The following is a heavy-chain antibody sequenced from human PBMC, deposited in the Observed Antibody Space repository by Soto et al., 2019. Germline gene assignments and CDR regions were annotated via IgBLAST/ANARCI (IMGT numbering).Heavy chain of an antibody. V-gene: IGHV3-30*18. D-gene: IGHD2-15*01. J-gene: IGHJ4*02. CDR3: AKGSGLPDYYVDY. Sequence: QVQLVESGGGVVQPGRSLRLSCAASGFTFSSYGMHWVRQAPGKGLEWVAVISYDGSNKYYADSVKGRFTSSRDNSKNTLYLQMNSLRAEDTAVYYCAKGSGLPDYYVDYWGQGTLVTVSS. CDR1: GFTFSSYG. CDR2: ISYDGSNK.